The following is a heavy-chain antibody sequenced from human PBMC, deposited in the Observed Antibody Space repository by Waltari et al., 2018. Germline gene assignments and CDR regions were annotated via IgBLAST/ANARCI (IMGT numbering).Heavy chain of an antibody. CDR1: GFTFSSYA. J-gene: IGHJ4*02. V-gene: IGHV3-48*03. CDR3: ARDELRGYYDSSGYGY. D-gene: IGHD3-22*01. CDR2: ISSSGSTI. Sequence: EVQLVESGGGLVQPGGSLRLSCAASGFTFSSYAMNWVRQAPGKGLEWVSYISSSGSTIYYADSVKGRFTISRDNAKNSLYLQMNSLRAEDTAVYYCARDELRGYYDSSGYGYWGQGTLVTVSS.